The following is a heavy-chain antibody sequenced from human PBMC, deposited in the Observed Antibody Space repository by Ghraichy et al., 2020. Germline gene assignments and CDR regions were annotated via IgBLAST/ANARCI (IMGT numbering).Heavy chain of an antibody. CDR3: ARHWDH. CDR1: GGAISSNSYK. V-gene: IGHV4-39*01. CDR2: INYSGTT. J-gene: IGHJ4*02. Sequence: SETLSLTCTVSGGAISSNSYKWGWVRQPPGKGLEWIGTINYSGTTYYNPSLKSRVSISADTSKNQFSLKLSSVTAADTALYYCARHWDHWGQGILVTVSS.